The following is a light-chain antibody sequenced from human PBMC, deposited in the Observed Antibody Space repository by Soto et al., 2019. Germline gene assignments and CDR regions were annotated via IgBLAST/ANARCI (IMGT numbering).Light chain of an antibody. V-gene: IGLV1-44*01. Sequence: QSVLTQPPSASGTPGQRVTISCSGSNSNIGSNTVNWYQQLPGTAPKLLIYNNYQRPSGVPDRLSGSKSGTSASLAISGLQSEDEAAYYCAAWDASLNAVTFGGGTKLTVL. CDR3: AAWDASLNAVT. CDR1: NSNIGSNT. CDR2: NNY. J-gene: IGLJ2*01.